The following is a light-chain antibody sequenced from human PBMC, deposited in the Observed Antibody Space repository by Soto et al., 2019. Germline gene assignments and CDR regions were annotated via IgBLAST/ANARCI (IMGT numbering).Light chain of an antibody. CDR3: QQYDSSPRT. Sequence: EIVFAQSPGTLSLSPGERATLSCRASQSVSSSYLAWYQQKPGQAPRLLIYIASTRAADIPDRFSGSGSGTDFTLTINRLEPEDFAVYYCQQYDSSPRTFGQGTKVDIK. CDR2: IAS. V-gene: IGKV3-20*01. J-gene: IGKJ1*01. CDR1: QSVSSSY.